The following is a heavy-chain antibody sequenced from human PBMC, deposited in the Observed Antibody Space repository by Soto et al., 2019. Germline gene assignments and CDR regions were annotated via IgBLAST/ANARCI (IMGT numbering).Heavy chain of an antibody. D-gene: IGHD2-2*01. CDR1: GFTFSSYG. CDR2: VWYAGSNK. CDR3: ARVRGYCSSTSCSAGTYAFDI. V-gene: IGHV3-33*01. Sequence: QVQLVESGGGVVQPGRSLRLSCAASGFTFSSYGMQWVRQAPGKGLEWVAAVWYAGSNKYYADSVKGRFTISRDNSQNPLSLQMNSLRAEDTAVYYCARVRGYCSSTSCSAGTYAFDIWGQGTMVTVSS. J-gene: IGHJ3*02.